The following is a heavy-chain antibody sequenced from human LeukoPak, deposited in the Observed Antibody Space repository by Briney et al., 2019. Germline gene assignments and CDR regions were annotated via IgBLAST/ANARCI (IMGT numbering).Heavy chain of an antibody. CDR1: GFTFNDYT. J-gene: IGHJ4*02. CDR3: AKDKSQGFDY. V-gene: IGHV3-43*01. CDR2: ISCDGGST. Sequence: GGSLRLSCAASGFTFNDYTMHWVRHAPGKGLEWVSLISCDGGSTYYADSVKGRFTISRDNSKNSLYLQMNSLRTEDTALYYCAKDKSQGFDYWGQGTLVTVSS.